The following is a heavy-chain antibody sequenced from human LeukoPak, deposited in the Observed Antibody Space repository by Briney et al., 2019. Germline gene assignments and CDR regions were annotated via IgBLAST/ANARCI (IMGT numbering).Heavy chain of an antibody. D-gene: IGHD3-22*01. CDR3: ASGSSGP. J-gene: IGHJ3*01. CDR2: IYYSGST. V-gene: IGHV4-59*01. CDR1: GGSNSSYY. Sequence: SETLSLTCTVSGGSNSSYYWSWIRQPPGKGLEWIGYIYYSGSTNYNPSLKSRVTISVDTSKNQFSLKLSSVTAADTAVYYCASGSSGPWGQGTMVTVSS.